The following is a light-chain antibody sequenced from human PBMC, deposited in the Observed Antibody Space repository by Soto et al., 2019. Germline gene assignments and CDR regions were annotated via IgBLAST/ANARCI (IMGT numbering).Light chain of an antibody. CDR3: HQYGILPRT. V-gene: IGKV3-20*01. CDR2: GAS. Sequence: IVITQFPATLSVFPGERATLSCRASQSVSSSYLAWFQQKPGQAPRLLIYGASNRPTDIPDRFSGSGSGTDFSLTISRLEPEDFAVYYCHQYGILPRTFGQGTKVDI. J-gene: IGKJ1*01. CDR1: QSVSSSY.